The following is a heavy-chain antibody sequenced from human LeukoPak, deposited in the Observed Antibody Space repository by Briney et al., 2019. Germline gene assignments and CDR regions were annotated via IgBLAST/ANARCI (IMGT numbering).Heavy chain of an antibody. J-gene: IGHJ4*02. V-gene: IGHV3-23*01. CDR1: GFTFSSYA. CDR2: ISGSTSKT. CDR3: AKEQTYCGGYCYPAGDFDY. D-gene: IGHD2-21*01. Sequence: GGSLRLSCAASGFTFSSYAMSWVRQAPGTGLEWVSIISGSTSKTYYADSVKGRFTISRDNSKNTLYVQMTSLRAEDTAVYYCAKEQTYCGGYCYPAGDFDYWGQGTLVTVSS.